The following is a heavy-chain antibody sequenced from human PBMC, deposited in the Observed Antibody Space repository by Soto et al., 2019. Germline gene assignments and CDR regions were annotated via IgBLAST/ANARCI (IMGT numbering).Heavy chain of an antibody. CDR1: GFTFSSYA. J-gene: IGHJ6*02. Sequence: QVQLVESGGGVVQPGRSLRLSCAASGFTFSSYAMHWVRQAPGKGLEWVAVISYDGSNKYYAHPVKGRFTISKDNSKNXXYLQMNSLRAEDTAVYYCARAPDCGGDCYYYGMDVWGQGTTVTVSS. D-gene: IGHD2-21*01. CDR3: ARAPDCGGDCYYYGMDV. CDR2: ISYDGSNK. V-gene: IGHV3-30-3*01.